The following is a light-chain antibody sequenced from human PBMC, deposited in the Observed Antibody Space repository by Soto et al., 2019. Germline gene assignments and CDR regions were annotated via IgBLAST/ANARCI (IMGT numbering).Light chain of an antibody. CDR1: QSVSSNY. CDR2: GAS. Sequence: EIVLTQSPGTLSLSPGERATLSCRASQSVSSNYLAWYQRKPGQAPRLLIYGASSRAIDIPNRFSGCGSGTDFTLTITRLEPEDFAVYYCQQYGSSPPTFGQGTKVEI. J-gene: IGKJ1*01. V-gene: IGKV3-20*01. CDR3: QQYGSSPPT.